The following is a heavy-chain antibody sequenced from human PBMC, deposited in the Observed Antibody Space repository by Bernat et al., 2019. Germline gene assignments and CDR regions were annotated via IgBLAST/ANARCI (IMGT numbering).Heavy chain of an antibody. CDR3: ASKYCSGGTCY. J-gene: IGHJ4*02. V-gene: IGHV3-23*04. CDR2: ISGSGTST. CDR1: GFTFSSYA. D-gene: IGHD2-15*01. Sequence: EVPLVESGGALVQPGGSLRLSCAASGFTFSSYAMSWVRQAPGKGLEWGSSISGSGTSTYYADSVKGRFTISRDNSKNTLYLQMNSLRAEDTAVYYCASKYCSGGTCYWGQGTLVTVSS.